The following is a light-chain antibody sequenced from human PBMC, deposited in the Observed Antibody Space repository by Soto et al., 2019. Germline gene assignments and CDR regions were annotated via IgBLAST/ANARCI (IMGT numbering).Light chain of an antibody. Sequence: DIQMTQSPSSLSASVGDRVTITCQASQDISNHLNWYQQKPDKAPKLLIYDASNLETGVPSRFSGSGSGTDFTFSISSLQPEDIETYYCQQYHRLSLTFGGGTKVDIK. J-gene: IGKJ4*01. CDR2: DAS. V-gene: IGKV1-33*01. CDR1: QDISNH. CDR3: QQYHRLSLT.